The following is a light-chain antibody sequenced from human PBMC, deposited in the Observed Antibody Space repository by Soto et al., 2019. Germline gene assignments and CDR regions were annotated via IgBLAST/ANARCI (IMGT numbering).Light chain of an antibody. J-gene: IGKJ1*01. V-gene: IGKV3-15*01. Sequence: EIVMTQSPATLSVSPGDRAALSCRASQSVGSNLAWYQQKPGQAPRLLIYGASTRATGIPARFSGSGSGTEFTLTISSRQSEAFAIYFCQQYNNWPPDRTFGQGTKVEIK. CDR2: GAS. CDR1: QSVGSN. CDR3: QQYNNWPPDRT.